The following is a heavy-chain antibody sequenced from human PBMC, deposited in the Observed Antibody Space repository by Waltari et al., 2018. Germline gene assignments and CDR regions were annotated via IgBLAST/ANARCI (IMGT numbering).Heavy chain of an antibody. Sequence: EVQLVETGGGLIQPGGSLRLSCAASGFTVSSNYMSWVRQAPGKGLWWVSVIYSGGSTYYADSVKGRFTISRDNSKNTLYLQMNSLRAEDTVVYYCARVRYSGYEDYWGQGTLVTVSS. CDR2: IYSGGST. CDR1: GFTVSSNY. D-gene: IGHD5-12*01. V-gene: IGHV3-53*02. J-gene: IGHJ4*02. CDR3: ARVRYSGYEDY.